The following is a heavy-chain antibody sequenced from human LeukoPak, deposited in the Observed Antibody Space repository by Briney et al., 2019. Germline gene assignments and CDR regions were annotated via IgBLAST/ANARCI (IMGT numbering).Heavy chain of an antibody. J-gene: IGHJ4*02. Sequence: PSQTLSLTCTVSGGSISTGSYYWNWIRQPAGKGLEWIGRIYTSGSTNYNPSLKSRVTISVDTSKNQLSLKLSSVTAADTAVYFCARSGGLWLLTYYFDYWGQGTLVTVSS. CDR3: ARSGGLWLLTYYFDY. V-gene: IGHV4-61*02. CDR2: IYTSGST. CDR1: GGSISTGSYY. D-gene: IGHD3-22*01.